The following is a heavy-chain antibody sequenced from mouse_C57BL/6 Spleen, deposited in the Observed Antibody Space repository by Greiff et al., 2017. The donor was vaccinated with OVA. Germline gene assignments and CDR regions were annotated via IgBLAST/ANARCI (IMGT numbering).Heavy chain of an antibody. Sequence: EVMLVESGGGLVKPGGSLKLSCAASGFTFSDYGMHWVRQAPEQGLEWVAYISSGSSTIYYADTVKGRFTISRDNAKNTLFLQMTSLRSEDTAMYYCARGGYYYGSSRYFDVWGTGTTVTVSS. CDR3: ARGGYYYGSSRYFDV. J-gene: IGHJ1*03. CDR1: GFTFSDYG. V-gene: IGHV5-17*01. CDR2: ISSGSSTI. D-gene: IGHD1-1*01.